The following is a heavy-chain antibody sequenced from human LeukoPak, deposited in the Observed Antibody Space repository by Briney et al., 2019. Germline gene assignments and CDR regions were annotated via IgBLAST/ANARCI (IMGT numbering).Heavy chain of an antibody. CDR2: INPNGGGT. J-gene: IGHJ5*02. Sequence: ASVKVSCKASGYTFTGYYMHWVRQAPGQGLEWMGRINPNGGGTNYAQKFQGRVTMTRDTSISTAYMELSRLRSDDTAVYYCARTAVRITIFGVVPNWFDPWGQGTLVTVSS. V-gene: IGHV1-2*06. D-gene: IGHD3-3*01. CDR3: ARTAVRITIFGVVPNWFDP. CDR1: GYTFTGYY.